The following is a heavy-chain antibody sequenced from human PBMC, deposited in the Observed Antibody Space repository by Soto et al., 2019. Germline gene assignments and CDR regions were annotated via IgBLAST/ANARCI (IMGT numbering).Heavy chain of an antibody. Sequence: GASVKVSCKASGGTFSSYAISWVRQAPGQGLEWMGGIIPIFGTANYAQKFQGRVTITADESTSTAYMELSSLRSEDTAVYYCARLREGSYYDSSGDLDYWGQGTLVTVSS. V-gene: IGHV1-69*13. CDR1: GGTFSSYA. CDR2: IIPIFGTA. J-gene: IGHJ4*02. D-gene: IGHD3-22*01. CDR3: ARLREGSYYDSSGDLDY.